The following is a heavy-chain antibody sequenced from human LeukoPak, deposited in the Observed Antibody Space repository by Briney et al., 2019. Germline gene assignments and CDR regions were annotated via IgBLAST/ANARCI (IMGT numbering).Heavy chain of an antibody. CDR1: GFTFTNYW. D-gene: IGHD6-13*01. CDR3: ARDFGSAAAIYEY. CDR2: INQNGVEM. Sequence: GGSLRLSCATSGFTFTNYWMTWVRQAPGKGLEWVANINQNGVEMYYVESVKGRFTISGDSGRNSLFLQMNSLRAEDTAVYYCARDFGSAAAIYEYWGQGTLVTVSS. V-gene: IGHV3-7*01. J-gene: IGHJ4*02.